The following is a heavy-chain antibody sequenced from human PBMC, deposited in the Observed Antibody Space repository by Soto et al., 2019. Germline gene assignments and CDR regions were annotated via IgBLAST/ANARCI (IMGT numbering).Heavy chain of an antibody. CDR2: INDGGSA. CDR3: ADMRGQGLPGD. Sequence: TSETLSLTCTVSGGSIRSSDYYWGWIRQPPGEGLEWIANINDGGSAYYNPSLRSRVTISVDTSKNQFSLKLRSVTAADTAVYYCADMRGQGLPGDWGPEILVPV. J-gene: IGHJ4*02. V-gene: IGHV4-39*01. CDR1: GGSIRSSDYY.